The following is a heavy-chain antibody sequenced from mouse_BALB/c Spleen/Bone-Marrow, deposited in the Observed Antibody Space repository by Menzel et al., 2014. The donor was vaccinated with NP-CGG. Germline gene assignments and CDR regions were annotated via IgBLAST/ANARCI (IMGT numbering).Heavy chain of an antibody. Sequence: EVNVVESGGGLVQPGGSLRLSCATSGFTFTDYYMSWVRQPPGKALEWLGFIRNKANGYTTEYSTSMKGRFTISRDNSQSILYLQMNTLRAEDSATYYCARDRNFGSSWYFDVWGAGTTVTVSS. V-gene: IGHV7-3*02. J-gene: IGHJ1*01. CDR1: GFTFTDYY. CDR2: IRNKANGYTT. D-gene: IGHD1-1*01. CDR3: ARDRNFGSSWYFDV.